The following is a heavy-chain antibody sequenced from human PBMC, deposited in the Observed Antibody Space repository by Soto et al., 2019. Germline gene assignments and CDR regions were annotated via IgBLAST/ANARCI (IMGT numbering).Heavy chain of an antibody. V-gene: IGHV3-33*01. CDR1: GVSFSSYG. CDR3: ARDSHVGSGWQLTADY. J-gene: IGHJ4*02. Sequence: GGARRVLRSGPGVSFSSYGGHWVRQAPDKGLEWVAVIWYDGSNKYYAESVKGRFTISRDNSKNTLYLQMNSLRAEDTAVYYCARDSHVGSGWQLTADYWGQGTLVTVSS. CDR2: IWYDGSNK. D-gene: IGHD6-19*01.